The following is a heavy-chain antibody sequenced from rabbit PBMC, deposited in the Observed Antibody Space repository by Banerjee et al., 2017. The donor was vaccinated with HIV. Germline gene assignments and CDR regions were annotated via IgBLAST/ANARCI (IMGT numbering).Heavy chain of an antibody. CDR1: GVSLNDKDV. D-gene: IGHD1-1*01. Sequence: EQLEESGGGLVKPEGSLTLTCKASGVSLNDKDVMCWVRRAPGKGLEWIACINIATGKSVYASWAKGRFTMSRISSTTVTLQMTSLTAADTATYFCARDLVAVIGWNFNLWGQGTLVTVS. CDR3: ARDLVAVIGWNFNL. V-gene: IGHV1S45*01. CDR2: INIATGKS. J-gene: IGHJ4*01.